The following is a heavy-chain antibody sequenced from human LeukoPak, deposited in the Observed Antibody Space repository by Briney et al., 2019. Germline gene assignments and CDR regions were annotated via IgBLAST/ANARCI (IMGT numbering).Heavy chain of an antibody. Sequence: SETLSLTCAVYGGSFSGYYWSWIRQPPGKGLEWIGYIYYSGSTNYNPSLKSRVTISVDTSKNQFSLKLSSVTAADTAVHYCARLGPTVVTHQYYFDYWGQGTLVTVSS. CDR1: GGSFSGYY. J-gene: IGHJ4*02. CDR2: IYYSGST. D-gene: IGHD4-17*01. CDR3: ARLGPTVVTHQYYFDY. V-gene: IGHV4-59*08.